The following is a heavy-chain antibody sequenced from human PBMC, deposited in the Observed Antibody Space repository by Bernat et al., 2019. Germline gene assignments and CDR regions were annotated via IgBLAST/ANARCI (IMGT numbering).Heavy chain of an antibody. CDR2: ISYDGSNK. J-gene: IGHJ6*02. CDR3: ARDKLRGVTYYYYGMDV. D-gene: IGHD3-3*01. Sequence: QAQLVESGGGVVQPGRSLRLSCAASGFTFSSYAMHWVRQAPGKGLEWVAVISYDGSNKYYADSVKGRFTISRDNSKNTLYLQMNSLRAEDTAVYYCARDKLRGVTYYYYGMDVWGQGTTVTVSS. V-gene: IGHV3-30-3*01. CDR1: GFTFSSYA.